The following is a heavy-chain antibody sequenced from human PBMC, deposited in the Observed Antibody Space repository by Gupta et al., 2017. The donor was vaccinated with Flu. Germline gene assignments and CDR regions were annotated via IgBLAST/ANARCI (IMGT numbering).Heavy chain of an antibody. V-gene: IGHV1-2*02. CDR1: TSYY. CDR2: INLNSGAT. J-gene: IGHJ5*02. CDR3: ARDSYANTNWFDP. Sequence: TSYYRHWVRQAPGQGLEWMGWINLNSGATSYAQKFQGRVTLTRDTSINTAYMDLSGLNSDDTAVYFCARDSYANTNWFDPWGQGTPVTVSS. D-gene: IGHD4-17*01.